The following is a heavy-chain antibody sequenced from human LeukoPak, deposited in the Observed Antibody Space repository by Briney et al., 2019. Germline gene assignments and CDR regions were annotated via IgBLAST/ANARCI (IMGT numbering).Heavy chain of an antibody. J-gene: IGHJ5*02. CDR3: ARSPYYYDSSGYYYGWFDP. V-gene: IGHV2-70*04. CDR1: GFSLSTSGMR. D-gene: IGHD3-22*01. CDR2: IDWDDDK. Sequence: SGPALVKPTQTLTLTCTFSGFSLSTSGMRVSWIRQPPGKALEWLARIDWDDDKFYSTSLKTRLTISMDTSKNQVVLTMTNMDPVDTATYYCARSPYYYDSSGYYYGWFDPWGQGTLVTVSS.